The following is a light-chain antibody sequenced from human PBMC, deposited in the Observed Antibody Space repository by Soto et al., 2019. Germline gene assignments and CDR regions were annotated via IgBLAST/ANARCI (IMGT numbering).Light chain of an antibody. CDR1: EGVSSK. CDR2: GAS. CDR3: QQYNNWPPWT. J-gene: IGKJ1*01. V-gene: IGKV3-15*01. Sequence: EIVMTQSPATLSVSPGERATLSCRASEGVSSKLAWYQQKPGQAPRLLIYGASTRATGIPARFSGSGSGTEFTLTISGLQSEDFAVYYCQQYNNWPPWTFGQGTKVEIK.